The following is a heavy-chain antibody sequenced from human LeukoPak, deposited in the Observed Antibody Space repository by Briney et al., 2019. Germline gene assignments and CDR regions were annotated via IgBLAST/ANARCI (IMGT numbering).Heavy chain of an antibody. CDR2: ISSSGSTI. J-gene: IGHJ3*02. Sequence: GGSLRLSCAASGFTFSDYYMSWIRQAPGKGLEWVSYISSSGSTIYYADSVKGRFTISRDNAKNSLYLQMNSLRAEDTAVYYCANGRYSYGYKSAFDIWGQGTMVTVSS. D-gene: IGHD5-18*01. V-gene: IGHV3-11*04. CDR1: GFTFSDYY. CDR3: ANGRYSYGYKSAFDI.